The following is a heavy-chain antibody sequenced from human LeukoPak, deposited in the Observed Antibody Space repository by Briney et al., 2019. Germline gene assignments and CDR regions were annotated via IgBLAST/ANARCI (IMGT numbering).Heavy chain of an antibody. V-gene: IGHV3-43*01. CDR2: INRRGHT. Sequence: GGSLRLSCAASGFTFDRFTIHWVRQTPGKGLEWVSLINRRGHTFYADSVKGRFTISRDNSRNSVFLQMNSLRPEDTALYHCAKEVDCPSDCLFFHSWGQGTLATVSS. D-gene: IGHD2-21*02. J-gene: IGHJ4*02. CDR1: GFTFDRFT. CDR3: AKEVDCPSDCLFFHS.